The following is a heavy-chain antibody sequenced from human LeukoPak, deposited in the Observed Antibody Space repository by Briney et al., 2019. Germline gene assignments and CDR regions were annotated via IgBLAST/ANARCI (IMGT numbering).Heavy chain of an antibody. D-gene: IGHD4-17*01. Sequence: PSETLSLTCTVSGVSISSSSYYWGWTRQPPGKGLEWIGSIYYSGSTYYNPSLKSRVTISVDTSKNQFSLKLSSVTAADTAVYYCVSFNYGDYEHRSDYWGQGTLVTVSS. CDR3: VSFNYGDYEHRSDY. J-gene: IGHJ4*02. CDR2: IYYSGST. V-gene: IGHV4-39*01. CDR1: GVSISSSSYY.